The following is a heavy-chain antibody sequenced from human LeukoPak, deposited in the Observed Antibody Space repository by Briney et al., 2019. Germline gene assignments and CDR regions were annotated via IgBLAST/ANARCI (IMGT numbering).Heavy chain of an antibody. CDR2: IYYSGST. Sequence: PSETLSLTCTVSGGSISSYYWSWIRQHPGKGLEWIGYIYYSGSTYYNPSLKSRVTISVDTSKNQFSLKLGSVTAADTAVYYCASHYYDSSGYPAHWGQGTLVTVSS. J-gene: IGHJ4*02. D-gene: IGHD3-22*01. CDR3: ASHYYDSSGYPAH. V-gene: IGHV4-59*06. CDR1: GGSISSYY.